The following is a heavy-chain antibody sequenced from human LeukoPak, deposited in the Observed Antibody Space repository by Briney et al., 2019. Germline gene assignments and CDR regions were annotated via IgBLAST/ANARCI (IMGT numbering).Heavy chain of an antibody. D-gene: IGHD3-22*01. J-gene: IGHJ4*02. CDR2: ISSRGSTI. Sequence: GGSLRLSCAASGFTLSDYYMSWVRQAPGKGPEWVSYISSRGSTIYYADPVKGRFTISKDNAKNSVYLQMNSLRAEDTAVYYCARAPGDSSGYQWGQGTLVTVAS. CDR1: GFTLSDYY. V-gene: IGHV3-11*01. CDR3: ARAPGDSSGYQ.